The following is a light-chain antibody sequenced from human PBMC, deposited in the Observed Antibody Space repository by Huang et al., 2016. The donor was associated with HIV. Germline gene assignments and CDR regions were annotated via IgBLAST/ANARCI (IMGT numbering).Light chain of an antibody. Sequence: EIVMTQSPATLSVSPGERATLSCRASQSISTNLAWYRQKPGPAPRLLLYDSSTRATGIPARFSGSGSCTEFTLTISSLQSEDSAVYYCQQYNHWLALTFGGGTKVEIK. CDR2: DSS. V-gene: IGKV3D-15*01. CDR3: QQYNHWLALT. CDR1: QSISTN. J-gene: IGKJ4*01.